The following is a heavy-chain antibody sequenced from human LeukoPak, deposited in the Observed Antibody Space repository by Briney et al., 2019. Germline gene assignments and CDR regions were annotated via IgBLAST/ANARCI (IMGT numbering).Heavy chain of an antibody. CDR1: GFTFSSYG. J-gene: IGHJ4*02. CDR2: IRYDGSNK. V-gene: IGHV3-30*02. Sequence: PGGSLRLSCAASGFTFSSYGMHWVRQAPGKGLEWVAFIRYDGSNKYYADSVKGRFTISRDNSKNTLYLQMNSLRAEDTAVYYVIAAAGTPGDYWGQGTLVTVSS. D-gene: IGHD6-13*01. CDR3: IAAAGTPGDY.